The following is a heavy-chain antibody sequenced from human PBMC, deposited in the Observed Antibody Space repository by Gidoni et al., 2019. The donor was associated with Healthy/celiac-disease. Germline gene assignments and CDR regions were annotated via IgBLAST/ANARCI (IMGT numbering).Heavy chain of an antibody. CDR1: GFTFSSYG. CDR3: AKSTKFGGWDPDFDY. D-gene: IGHD6-19*01. Sequence: QVQLVESGGGVVQPGRSLRLSCAASGFTFSSYGMHWVRQAPGKGLEWVAVISYDGSNKYYADSVKGRFTISRDNSKNTLYLQMNSLRAEDTAVYYCAKSTKFGGWDPDFDYWGQGTLVTVSS. CDR2: ISYDGSNK. V-gene: IGHV3-30*18. J-gene: IGHJ4*02.